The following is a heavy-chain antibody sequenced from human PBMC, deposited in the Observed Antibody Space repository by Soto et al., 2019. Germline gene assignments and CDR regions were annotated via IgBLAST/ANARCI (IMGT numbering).Heavy chain of an antibody. Sequence: PGGSLRLSCAASGFTFSSYSIHWVRQAPGKGLEWVAVISYDGSNKYYADSVKGRFTISRDNSKNTLYLQMNSLRAEDTAVYYCASLTAARHSYGMDAWGQGTTVTVSS. D-gene: IGHD2-2*01. CDR1: GFTFSSYS. J-gene: IGHJ6*02. V-gene: IGHV3-30-3*01. CDR3: ASLTAARHSYGMDA. CDR2: ISYDGSNK.